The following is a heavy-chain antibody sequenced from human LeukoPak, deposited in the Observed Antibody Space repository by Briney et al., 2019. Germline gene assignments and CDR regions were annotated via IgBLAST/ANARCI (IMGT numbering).Heavy chain of an antibody. CDR1: GFTFSSYG. J-gene: IGHJ4*02. CDR2: IRYDGGNK. V-gene: IGHV3-30*02. Sequence: GGSLRLSCAASGFTFSSYGMHWVRQAPGKGLEWVAFIRYDGGNKYYADSVKGRFTISRDNSKNTLYLQMNSLRVEDTAVYYCAKDGDYYDSSGYYSDYWGQGTLVTVSS. CDR3: AKDGDYYDSSGYYSDY. D-gene: IGHD3-22*01.